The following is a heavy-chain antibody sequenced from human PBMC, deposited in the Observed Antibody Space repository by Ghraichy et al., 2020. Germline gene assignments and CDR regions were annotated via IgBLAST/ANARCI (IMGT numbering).Heavy chain of an antibody. J-gene: IGHJ6*02. CDR2: ISGGGGTT. CDR3: AKAGPRPHYYYGMDV. V-gene: IGHV3-23*01. CDR1: GFTFNSYG. Sequence: GGSLRLSCASSGFTFNSYGMSWVRQVPGKGLEWVSAISGGGGTTYYADSVKGRFTIFRDNSKNTLYLQMDSLRAEDTAVYYCAKAGPRPHYYYGMDVWGQGTTVTVSS.